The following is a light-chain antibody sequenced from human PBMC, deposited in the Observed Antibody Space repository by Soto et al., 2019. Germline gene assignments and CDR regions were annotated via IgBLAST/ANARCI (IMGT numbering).Light chain of an antibody. CDR3: SSYGSKSTRYV. Sequence: QSALTQPASVSGSPGQSITISCTGTSSDVGGYNYVSWYQQHPGKDPKLMIYEVSNRPSGVSHHFSGSKSGNTASLTISGLQAEDEAEYFCSSYGSKSTRYVFGTGTKLTVL. CDR1: SSDVGGYNY. J-gene: IGLJ1*01. V-gene: IGLV2-14*01. CDR2: EVS.